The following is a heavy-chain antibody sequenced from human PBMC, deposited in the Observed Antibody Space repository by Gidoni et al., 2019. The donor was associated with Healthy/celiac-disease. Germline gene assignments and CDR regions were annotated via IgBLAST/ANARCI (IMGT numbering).Heavy chain of an antibody. Sequence: QVQLQQCGAGLLKPSETLSLTSAVYVRSSSGYYWSCIPQPPGKGLEWIGEINHSGSTNYNPSLKSRVTISVDTSKNQFSLKLSSVTAADTAVYYCARDRYSSRILYYFDYWGQGTLVTVSS. J-gene: IGHJ4*02. CDR3: ARDRYSSRILYYFDY. D-gene: IGHD6-13*01. V-gene: IGHV4-34*01. CDR1: VRSSSGYY. CDR2: INHSGST.